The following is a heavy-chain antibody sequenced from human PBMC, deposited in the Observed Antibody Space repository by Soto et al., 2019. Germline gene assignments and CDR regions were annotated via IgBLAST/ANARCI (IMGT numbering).Heavy chain of an antibody. D-gene: IGHD3-3*01. CDR1: GGSFSGYY. CDR2: INHSGST. CDR3: ARGRPFDIFGVVIMEMYNWFDP. Sequence: QVQLQQWGAGLLKPSETLSLTCAVYGGSFSGYYWSWIRQPPGKGLEWIGEINHSGSTNYNPSLKSRVTISVDTSKNQFSLKLSSVTAADTAVYYCARGRPFDIFGVVIMEMYNWFDPWGQGTLVTVSS. V-gene: IGHV4-34*01. J-gene: IGHJ5*02.